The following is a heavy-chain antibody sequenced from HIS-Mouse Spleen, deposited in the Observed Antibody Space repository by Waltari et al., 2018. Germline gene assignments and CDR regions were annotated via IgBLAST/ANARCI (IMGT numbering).Heavy chain of an antibody. J-gene: IGHJ2*01. CDR2: IYDSGGT. CDR3: AREIPYSSSWYDWYFDL. D-gene: IGHD6-13*01. CDR1: GGSISSRSYY. V-gene: IGHV4-39*07. Sequence: QLQLQESGPGLVKPSETLSLTCSVSGGSISSRSYYWGWIRQPPGRGLECIGSIYDSGGTYYNPSLKSRVTISVDTSKNQFSLKLSSVTAADTAVYYCAREIPYSSSWYDWYFDLWGRGTLVTVSS.